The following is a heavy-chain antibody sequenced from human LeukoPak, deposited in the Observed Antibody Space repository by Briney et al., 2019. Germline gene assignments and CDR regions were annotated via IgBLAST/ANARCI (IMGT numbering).Heavy chain of an antibody. D-gene: IGHD6-13*01. V-gene: IGHV3-7*01. CDR3: ARVDNSSSWYYFDY. Sequence: GGSLRLSCAASGFTFSSYWMSWVRQAPGKGLEWVANIKQDGSEKYYVDSVKGRFTISRDNAKSSLYLQMNSLRAEDTAVYYCARVDNSSSWYYFDYWGQGTLVTVSS. CDR2: IKQDGSEK. CDR1: GFTFSSYW. J-gene: IGHJ4*02.